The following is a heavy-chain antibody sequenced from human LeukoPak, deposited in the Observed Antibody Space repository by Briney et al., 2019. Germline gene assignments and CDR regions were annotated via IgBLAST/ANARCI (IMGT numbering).Heavy chain of an antibody. CDR3: AKDLALAGTGGGFDV. CDR1: VFTFTTYA. CDR2: ISGGGDKA. J-gene: IGHJ3*01. V-gene: IGHV3-23*01. Sequence: GGSLRLSCAASVFTFTTYAINWVRQAPGKGLEWVSGISGGGDKAYYADSVNGRFTISRDNSKNTVSLQMSSLRAEDTALYYCAKDLALAGTGGGFDVWGQGTRVAVSS. D-gene: IGHD6-19*01.